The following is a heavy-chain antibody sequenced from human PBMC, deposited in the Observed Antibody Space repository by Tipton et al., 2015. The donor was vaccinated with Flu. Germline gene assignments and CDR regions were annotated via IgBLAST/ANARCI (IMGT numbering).Heavy chain of an antibody. J-gene: IGHJ5*02. Sequence: GLVKPSETLSLTCTVSGGSISSYYWSWIRQPPGKGLEWIGYIYYSGSTNYNPSLKSRVTISVDTSKNQFSLKLSSVTAADTAVYYCARVGVSYGYRRGWFDPWGQGTLVTVSS. D-gene: IGHD5-18*01. CDR3: ARVGVSYGYRRGWFDP. CDR1: GGSISSYY. V-gene: IGHV4-59*01. CDR2: IYYSGST.